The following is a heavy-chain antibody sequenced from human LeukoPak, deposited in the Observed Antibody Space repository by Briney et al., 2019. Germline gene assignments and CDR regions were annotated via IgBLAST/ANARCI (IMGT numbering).Heavy chain of an antibody. V-gene: IGHV3-33*01. J-gene: IGHJ6*02. CDR2: IWYDGSNK. CDR1: GFTFSSYG. CDR3: ARAAAGTGVNYYYYGVDV. D-gene: IGHD6-13*01. Sequence: PGGSLRLSCAASGFTFSSYGMHWVRQAPGKGLEWVAVIWYDGSNKYYADSVKGRFTISRDNSKNTLYLQMNSLRAEDTAVYYCARAAAGTGVNYYYYGVDVWGQGTTATVSS.